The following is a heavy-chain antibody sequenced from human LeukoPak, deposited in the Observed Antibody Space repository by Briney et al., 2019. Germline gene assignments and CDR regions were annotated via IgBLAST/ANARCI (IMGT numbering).Heavy chain of an antibody. CDR3: ARDQFYDSSGYERAFDI. CDR1: GFTVSSNY. CDR2: IYSGGST. D-gene: IGHD3-22*01. Sequence: GGSLRLSCAASGFTVSSNYMSWVRQAPGKGLEWVSVIYSGGSTYYADSVKGRFTISRDNSKNTLYLQMNSLRAEDTAVYYCARDQFYDSSGYERAFDIWGQGTMVTASS. J-gene: IGHJ3*02. V-gene: IGHV3-53*01.